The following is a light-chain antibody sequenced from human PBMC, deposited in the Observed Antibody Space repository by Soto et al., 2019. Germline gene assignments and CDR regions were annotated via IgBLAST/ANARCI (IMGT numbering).Light chain of an antibody. Sequence: IQMTQSPSTLSASVGDRVTITCRASQSISSWLAWYQQKPGKAPKLLIYDASSLESGVPSRFSGSGSGTEFTLTISSLQPDDFATYYCQQYNSIERTFGQGTKVDIK. V-gene: IGKV1-5*01. J-gene: IGKJ1*01. CDR2: DAS. CDR3: QQYNSIERT. CDR1: QSISSW.